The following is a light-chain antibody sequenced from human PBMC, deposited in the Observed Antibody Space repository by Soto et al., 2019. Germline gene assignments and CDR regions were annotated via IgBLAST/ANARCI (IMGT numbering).Light chain of an antibody. CDR3: HQYGSSPPYS. CDR1: QNVARSN. Sequence: EIVLTQSPDTLSLSPGERATLSCRATQNVARSNLAWYQHRPGQAPRLLISGASTRAADTPDRFSCSWSGAQFTLTISRLEPEDFAVYYCHQYGSSPPYSFGQGTRLEI. CDR2: GAS. V-gene: IGKV3-20*01. J-gene: IGKJ2*03.